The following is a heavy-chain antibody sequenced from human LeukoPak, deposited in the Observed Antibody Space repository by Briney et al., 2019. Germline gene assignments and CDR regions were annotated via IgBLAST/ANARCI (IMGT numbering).Heavy chain of an antibody. J-gene: IGHJ4*02. D-gene: IGHD3-16*01. CDR2: INPSGGST. V-gene: IGHV1-46*01. Sequence: ASVKVSCKASGYTFTSYYMHWVRQAPGQGLEWMGIINPSGGSTSYAQKFQGRVTMTRDMSTSTVYMELSSLRSEDTAVYYCARVMRITFGGYYPDYWGQGTLATVSS. CDR3: ARVMRITFGGYYPDY. CDR1: GYTFTSYY.